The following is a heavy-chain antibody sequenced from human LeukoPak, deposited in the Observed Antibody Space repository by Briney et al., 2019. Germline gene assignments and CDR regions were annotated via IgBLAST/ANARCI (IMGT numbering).Heavy chain of an antibody. J-gene: IGHJ4*02. D-gene: IGHD2-15*01. Sequence: SETLSLTCTVSGGSISSYYWSWIRQPPGKGLEWIGYIYYSGSTNYNPSLKSRVTISVDTSKNQFSLKLSSVTAADTAAYYCARLGYCSGGSCYVGYDYWGQGTLVTVSS. V-gene: IGHV4-59*08. CDR1: GGSISSYY. CDR2: IYYSGST. CDR3: ARLGYCSGGSCYVGYDY.